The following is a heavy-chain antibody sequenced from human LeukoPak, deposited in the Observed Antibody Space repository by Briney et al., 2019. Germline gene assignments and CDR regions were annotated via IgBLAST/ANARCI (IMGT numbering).Heavy chain of an antibody. CDR1: GFTFSDYY. V-gene: IGHV3-11*01. CDR3: ARDALAFYARSPCDY. D-gene: IGHD2/OR15-2a*01. J-gene: IGHJ4*02. Sequence: GSLRLSCAASGFTFSDYYMSWIRQAPGKGLEWVSYISSSGSTIYYADSVKGRFTISRDNAKNSLYLQMNSLRAEDTAVYYCARDALAFYARSPCDYWGQGTLVTVSS. CDR2: ISSSGSTI.